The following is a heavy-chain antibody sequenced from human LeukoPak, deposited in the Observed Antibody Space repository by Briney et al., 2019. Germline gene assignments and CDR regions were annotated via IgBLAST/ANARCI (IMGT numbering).Heavy chain of an antibody. CDR3: GASGESRRRYYFDY. Sequence: GGSLRLSCAASGFTFSGYAMSWVRQAPGKGLEWVSGITGRGSGTYYADSVKGQFTISRDNAKNTLYLQMNSLRVEDTAVYYSGASGESRRRYYFDYWGQGTLVTVSS. CDR2: ITGRGSGT. D-gene: IGHD3-10*01. J-gene: IGHJ4*02. CDR1: GFTFSGYA. V-gene: IGHV3-23*01.